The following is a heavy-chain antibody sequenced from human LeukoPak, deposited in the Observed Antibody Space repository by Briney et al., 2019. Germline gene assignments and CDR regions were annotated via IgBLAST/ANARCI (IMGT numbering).Heavy chain of an antibody. V-gene: IGHV4-4*07. CDR3: AGSRYCSGGTCYATFDY. CDR1: EGSVRRDC. J-gene: IGHJ4*02. D-gene: IGHD2-15*01. CDR2: IYTSGST. Sequence: SVILSCTSSSAEGSVRRDCRCRMRQPAWKELEYIGRIYTSGSTNYNPSLKSRVTMSVDTSKNHFSLKLSSVTAADTALYYCAGSRYCSGGTCYATFDYWGQGTLVTVSS.